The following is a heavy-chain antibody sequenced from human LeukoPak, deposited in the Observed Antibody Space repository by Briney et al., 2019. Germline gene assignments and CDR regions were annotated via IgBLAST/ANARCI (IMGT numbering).Heavy chain of an antibody. CDR1: GYTLTELS. V-gene: IGHV1-24*01. J-gene: IGHJ4*02. D-gene: IGHD3-10*01. Sequence: ASVKVSCKVSGYTLTELSMHWVRQAPGKGLECMGGFDPEDGETIYAQKFQGRVTMTEDTSTDTAYMELSSLRSEDTAEYYCATILGSYYYGSGRGYFDYWGQGTLVTVSS. CDR2: FDPEDGET. CDR3: ATILGSYYYGSGRGYFDY.